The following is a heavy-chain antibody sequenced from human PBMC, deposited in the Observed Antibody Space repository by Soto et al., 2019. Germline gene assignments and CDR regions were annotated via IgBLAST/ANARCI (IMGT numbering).Heavy chain of an antibody. CDR3: ARDGSNKPGFYYGMDV. Sequence: PGGSLRLSCTASGFTFSSIGMHWVRQAPGKGLEWVAVIWSDGSNKYYADSVKGRFTIFRDNSKSTLYLQVNGLRAEDTAVYYCARDGSNKPGFYYGMDVWGQGTTVTVSS. D-gene: IGHD6-13*01. V-gene: IGHV3-33*01. CDR1: GFTFSSIG. CDR2: IWSDGSNK. J-gene: IGHJ6*02.